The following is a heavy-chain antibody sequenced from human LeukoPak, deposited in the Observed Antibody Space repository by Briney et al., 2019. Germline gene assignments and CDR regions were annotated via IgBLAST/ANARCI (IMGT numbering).Heavy chain of an antibody. CDR1: GFTFDDYG. J-gene: IGHJ4*02. CDR2: INWNGGST. CDR3: ARERPRSGYDSDGFDY. V-gene: IGHV3-20*04. D-gene: IGHD5-12*01. Sequence: GGSLRLSCAASGFTFDDYGMSWVRQAPGKGLEWVSGINWNGGSTGYADSVKGRFTISRDNAKNSLYLQMNSLRAEDTALYYCARERPRSGYDSDGFDYWGQGTLVTVSS.